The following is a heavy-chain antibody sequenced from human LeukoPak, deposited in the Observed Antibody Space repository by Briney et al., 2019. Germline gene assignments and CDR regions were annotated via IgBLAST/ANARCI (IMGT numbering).Heavy chain of an antibody. CDR3: ARRGGYSYVYYFDY. J-gene: IGHJ4*02. Sequence: SETLSLTCTVSGGSISSSSYYWGWIRQPPGKGLEWIGSIYYSGSTYYNPSLKSRVTISVDTSKNQFSLKLSSETAADTAVYYCARRGGYSYVYYFDYWGQGTLVTVSS. V-gene: IGHV4-39*01. CDR2: IYYSGST. D-gene: IGHD5-18*01. CDR1: GGSISSSSYY.